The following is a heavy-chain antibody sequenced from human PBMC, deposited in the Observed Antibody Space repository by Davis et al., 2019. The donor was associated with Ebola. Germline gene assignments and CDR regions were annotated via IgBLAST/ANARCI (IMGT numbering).Heavy chain of an antibody. D-gene: IGHD3-3*01. CDR1: GFTFSSYA. CDR2: ISYDGSNK. Sequence: PGGSLRLSCAASGFTFSSYAMHWVRQAPGKGLEWVAVISYDGSNKYYADSVKGRFTISRDNSKNTLYLQMNSLRAEDTAVYYCASSFLEWLLYFDYWGQGTLVTVSS. V-gene: IGHV3-30-3*01. CDR3: ASSFLEWLLYFDY. J-gene: IGHJ4*02.